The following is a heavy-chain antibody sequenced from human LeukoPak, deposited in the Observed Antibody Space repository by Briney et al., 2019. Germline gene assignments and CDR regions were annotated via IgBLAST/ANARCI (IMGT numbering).Heavy chain of an antibody. CDR1: GGSISSYY. CDR2: IYYSGST. V-gene: IGHV4-59*01. Sequence: PSETLSLTCTVSGGSISSYYWSWIRQPPGKGLEWIGYIYYSGSTNYNPSLKSRVTISVDTSKNQFSLKLSSVTAADTAVYYCARVSVVFGEYYFDYWGQGTPVTVSS. CDR3: ARVSVVFGEYYFDY. D-gene: IGHD3-3*01. J-gene: IGHJ4*02.